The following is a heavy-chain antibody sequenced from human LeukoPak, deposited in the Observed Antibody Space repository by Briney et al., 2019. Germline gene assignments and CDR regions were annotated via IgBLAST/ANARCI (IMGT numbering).Heavy chain of an antibody. Sequence: SVKVSCKASGYTFTSYGISWVRQAPGQGLEWMGGIIPIFGTANYAQKFQGRVTITADESTSTAYMELSSLRSEDTAVYYCARDRSPGSPDAFDIWGQGTMVTVSS. CDR3: ARDRSPGSPDAFDI. V-gene: IGHV1-69*13. CDR1: GYTFTSYG. CDR2: IIPIFGTA. J-gene: IGHJ3*02. D-gene: IGHD1-26*01.